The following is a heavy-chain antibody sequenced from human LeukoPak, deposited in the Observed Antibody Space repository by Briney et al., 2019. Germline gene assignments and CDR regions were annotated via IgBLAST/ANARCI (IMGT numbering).Heavy chain of an antibody. J-gene: IGHJ4*02. CDR1: GFSLSTSGVG. V-gene: IGHV2-5*02. CDR3: AHSSPTCSSGWYYFDY. Sequence: SGPTLVKPTQTLTLTCTFSGFSLSTSGVGVGWIRQPPGKALEWLALIYWDDDKRYSPSLKSRLTITKDTSKNQVVLTMTNMDPVDTATYYCAHSSPTCSSGWYYFDYWGQGTLVTVSS. CDR2: IYWDDDK. D-gene: IGHD6-19*01.